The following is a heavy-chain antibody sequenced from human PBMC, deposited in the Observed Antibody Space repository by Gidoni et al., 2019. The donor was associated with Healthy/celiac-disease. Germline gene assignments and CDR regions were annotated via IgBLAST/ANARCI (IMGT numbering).Heavy chain of an antibody. CDR1: GLTFSNAR. CDR2: IKSKTDGGKT. Sequence: EVQLVESGGGVVKPGGFLRLSCAASGLTFSNARMTWTRQVPGKGLEWVGRIKSKTDGGKTDYAAPVKSRFTISRYDSKNTQYLQMNSLKTEDTAVYYCSVTFRAARTVNPHHPTSNVNYYDYMDVWGKGTTVTVSS. D-gene: IGHD6-6*01. V-gene: IGHV3-15*01. J-gene: IGHJ6*03. CDR3: SVTFRAARTVNPHHPTSNVNYYDYMDV.